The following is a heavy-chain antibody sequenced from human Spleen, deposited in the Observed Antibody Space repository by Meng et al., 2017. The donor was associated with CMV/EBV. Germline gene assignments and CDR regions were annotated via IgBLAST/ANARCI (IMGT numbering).Heavy chain of an antibody. D-gene: IGHD1-26*01. CDR2: IDTDTGNP. V-gene: IGHV7-4-1*02. CDR3: AREGDSGTYQY. J-gene: IGHJ4*02. CDR1: GYTFTRYA. Sequence: QMQVVQSGSELKKPGASVKVSCKASGYTFTRYAMNWVRQAPGQGLEWMGWIDTDTGNPTYAQGFTGRFVFSLDTSVNTAYLQISSLKAEDTAVYYCAREGDSGTYQYWGQGTLVTVSS.